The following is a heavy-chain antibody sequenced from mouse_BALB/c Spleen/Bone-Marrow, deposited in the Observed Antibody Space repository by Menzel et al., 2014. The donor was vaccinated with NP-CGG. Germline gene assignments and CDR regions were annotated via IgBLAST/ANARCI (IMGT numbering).Heavy chain of an antibody. J-gene: IGHJ4*01. Sequence: VQLQHSGPELVKPGASVKMSCKASGYTFTNYVMHWVKQKPGQGLEWIGYINPYSDGTKYNEKFKGKATLTSDKSSGTAYMELSSLTSEDSAVYYCARRPSFYGSSYGAMDYWGQGTSVTVSS. CDR1: GYTFTNYV. CDR2: INPYSDGT. CDR3: ARRPSFYGSSYGAMDY. D-gene: IGHD1-1*01. V-gene: IGHV1-14*01.